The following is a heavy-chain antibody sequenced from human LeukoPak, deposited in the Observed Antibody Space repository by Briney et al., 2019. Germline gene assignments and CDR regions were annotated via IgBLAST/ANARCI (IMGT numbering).Heavy chain of an antibody. J-gene: IGHJ4*02. Sequence: GGSLRLSCAASGFTFSSYWMHWVRQAPGKGLVWVSRINTDGSNKNYTDSVKGRFTISRDNAKNTMYLQMNSLRAEDTAVYYCARGYSGTYRVDYWGQGTLVTVSS. CDR1: GFTFSSYW. CDR3: ARGYSGTYRVDY. V-gene: IGHV3-74*01. CDR2: INTDGSNK. D-gene: IGHD1-26*01.